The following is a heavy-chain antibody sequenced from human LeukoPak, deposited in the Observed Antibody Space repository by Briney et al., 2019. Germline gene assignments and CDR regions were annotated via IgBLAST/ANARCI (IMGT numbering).Heavy chain of an antibody. D-gene: IGHD5-12*01. Sequence: PGGSLRLSCAASGFTFSSYSMNWVRQAPGKGLEWVSYISSSSSTIYYADSVKGRFTISRDNAKNSLYLQMNSLRAEDTAVYYCARDLYSGDDEGAFDYWGQGTLVTVSS. CDR1: GFTFSSYS. CDR2: ISSSSSTI. CDR3: ARDLYSGDDEGAFDY. J-gene: IGHJ4*02. V-gene: IGHV3-48*01.